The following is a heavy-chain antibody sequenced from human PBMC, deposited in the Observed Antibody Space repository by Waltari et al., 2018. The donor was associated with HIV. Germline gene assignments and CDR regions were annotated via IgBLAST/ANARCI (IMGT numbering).Heavy chain of an antibody. D-gene: IGHD1-26*01. CDR1: GYSFTSYW. CDR2: IYPGDSDT. J-gene: IGHJ4*02. Sequence: EVQLVQSGAEVKKPGESLKISCKGSGYSFTSYWIGWVRKRPWKGLEWMGIIYPGDSDTRYSPSFQGQVTISADKSISTAYLQWSSLKASDTAMYYCARQESIVGGTGWHPFDYWGQGTLVTVSS. V-gene: IGHV5-51*01. CDR3: ARQESIVGGTGWHPFDY.